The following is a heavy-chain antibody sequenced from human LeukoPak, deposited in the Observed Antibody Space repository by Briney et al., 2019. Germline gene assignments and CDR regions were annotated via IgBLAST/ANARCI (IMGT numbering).Heavy chain of an antibody. CDR3: ARRWILGYFDY. Sequence: SETLSLTCTVSGGSISSSSYYWGWIRQPPWKGLEWIGSIYYSGSTYYNPSLKSRVTISVDTSKNQFSLKLSSVTAADTAVYYCARRWILGYFDYWGQGTLVTVSS. CDR1: GGSISSSSYY. J-gene: IGHJ4*02. V-gene: IGHV4-39*01. CDR2: IYYSGST. D-gene: IGHD5-18*01.